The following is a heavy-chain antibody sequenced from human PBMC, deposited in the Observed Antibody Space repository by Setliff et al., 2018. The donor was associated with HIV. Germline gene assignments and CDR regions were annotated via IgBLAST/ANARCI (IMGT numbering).Heavy chain of an antibody. Sequence: LETLSLTCTVSDSGTYYWSWIRQPAGKGLEWIGRVSSRGDTNYNPSLKSRVTMSVDTSKNQFSLKLTSVTASDTAVYYCARAAAGNTGPFDLWGQGSPVTSPQ. D-gene: IGHD4-17*01. V-gene: IGHV4-4*07. CDR2: VSSRGDT. CDR1: DSGTYY. CDR3: ARAAAGNTGPFDL. J-gene: IGHJ4*02.